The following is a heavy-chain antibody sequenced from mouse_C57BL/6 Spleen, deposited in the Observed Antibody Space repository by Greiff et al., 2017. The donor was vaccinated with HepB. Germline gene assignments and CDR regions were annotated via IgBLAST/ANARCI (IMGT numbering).Heavy chain of an antibody. Sequence: VQLQQSGAELVKPGASVKISCKASGYAFSSYWMNWVKQRPGKGLEWIGQIYPGDGDTNYNGKFKGKATLTADKSSSTAYMQLSSLTSEDSAVYFCAREGDYYGSSRGGDFDYWGQGTTLTVSS. D-gene: IGHD1-1*01. CDR2: IYPGDGDT. V-gene: IGHV1-80*01. J-gene: IGHJ2*01. CDR1: GYAFSSYW. CDR3: AREGDYYGSSRGGDFDY.